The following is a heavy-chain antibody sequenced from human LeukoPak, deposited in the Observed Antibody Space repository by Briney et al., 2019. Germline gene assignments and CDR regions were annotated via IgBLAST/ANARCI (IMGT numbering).Heavy chain of an antibody. CDR1: GGSFSSYY. Sequence: SETLSLTCAVYGGSFSSYYWGWIRQPPGKGLEWIGSIYYSGSTYYNPSLKSRVTISVDTSKNQLSLKLSSVTAADTAVYYCARASRGVMIVALNYFDYWGQGTLVTVSS. J-gene: IGHJ4*02. CDR3: ARASRGVMIVALNYFDY. D-gene: IGHD3-22*01. CDR2: IYYSGST. V-gene: IGHV4-39*07.